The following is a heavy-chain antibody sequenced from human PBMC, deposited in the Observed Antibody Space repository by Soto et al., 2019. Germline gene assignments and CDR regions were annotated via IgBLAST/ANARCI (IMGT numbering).Heavy chain of an antibody. CDR2: IIPIFGTA. D-gene: IGHD1-26*01. CDR3: ARDGGSHSGGIDY. V-gene: IGHV1-69*01. J-gene: IGHJ4*02. CDR1: GGPFSSYS. Sequence: QVQLVQSGAEVKKPGSSVKVSCKASGGPFSSYSINWVRQAPGQGLEWMGEIIPIFGTANYAQKFQGRVAITADESTSTADMELSSLRSEDTAVYYCARDGGSHSGGIDYWGQGTLVTVSS.